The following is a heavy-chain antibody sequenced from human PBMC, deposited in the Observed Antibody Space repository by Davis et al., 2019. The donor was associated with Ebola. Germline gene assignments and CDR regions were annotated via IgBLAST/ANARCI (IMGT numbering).Heavy chain of an antibody. CDR1: GFTVSSNY. V-gene: IGHV3-23*01. CDR2: ISSSGGST. CDR3: ARDRYYTIDV. Sequence: GGSLRLSCAASGFTVSSNYMTWVRQAPGKGLEWVSGISSSGGSTYYADSAKGRFTISRDNSKNTLYLQMNSLRAEDTAVYYCARDRYYTIDVWGQGTTVTVSS. D-gene: IGHD3-10*01. J-gene: IGHJ6*02.